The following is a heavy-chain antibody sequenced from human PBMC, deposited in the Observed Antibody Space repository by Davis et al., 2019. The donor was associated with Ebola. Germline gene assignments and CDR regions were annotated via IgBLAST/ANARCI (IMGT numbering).Heavy chain of an antibody. CDR1: GGTFSSYA. V-gene: IGHV1-69*06. CDR3: AREGYCSSTSCFPCYYYYGMDV. Sequence: SVKVSCKASGGTFSSYAISWVRQAPGQGLEWMGGIIPIFGTANYAQKFQGRVTITADKSTSTAYMELSSLRSEDTAVYYCAREGYCSSTSCFPCYYYYGMDVWGQGTTVTVSS. D-gene: IGHD2-2*01. J-gene: IGHJ6*02. CDR2: IIPIFGTA.